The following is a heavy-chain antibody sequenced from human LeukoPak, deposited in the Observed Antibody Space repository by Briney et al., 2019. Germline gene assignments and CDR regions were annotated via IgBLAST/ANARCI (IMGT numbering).Heavy chain of an antibody. V-gene: IGHV4-39*01. Sequence: SETLSLTCTVSGASISSSSYYWGWIRQPPGKGLEWIGSIYYNGDTYYNSSLKSRLTVSVDTSKNQFTLKLSSMTAADTALYYCARLRGYTSGNPGYWGQGSLVTVSS. CDR3: ARLRGYTSGNPGY. J-gene: IGHJ4*02. CDR1: GASISSSSYY. D-gene: IGHD5-18*01. CDR2: IYYNGDT.